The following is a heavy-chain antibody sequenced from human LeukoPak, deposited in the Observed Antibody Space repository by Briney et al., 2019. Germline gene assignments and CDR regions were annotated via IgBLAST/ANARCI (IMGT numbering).Heavy chain of an antibody. CDR3: ARHGTISSESYFDY. V-gene: IGHV4-59*08. D-gene: IGHD1-14*01. Sequence: PSETLSLTCSVSGGSVSSYYWSWIRQSPGKGLEWIGYIHNSGRTNYNPSLKRRVTGFVDTSKNQVSLRLSSVTAADTAVYYCARHGTISSESYFDYWGQGALVTVSS. CDR2: IHNSGRT. J-gene: IGHJ4*02. CDR1: GGSVSSYY.